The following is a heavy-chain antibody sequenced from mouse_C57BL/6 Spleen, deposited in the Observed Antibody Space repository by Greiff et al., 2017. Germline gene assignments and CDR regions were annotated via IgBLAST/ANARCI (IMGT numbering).Heavy chain of an antibody. CDR1: GYSFTDYN. D-gene: IGHD2-2*01. CDR3: ASQDGYDLYYAMDY. V-gene: IGHV1-39*01. Sequence: EVQLQQSGPELVKPGASVKISCKASGYSFTDYNMNWVKQSNGKSLEWIGVINPNYGTTSYNQKFKGKATLTVDQSSSTAYMQLNSLTSEDSAVYYCASQDGYDLYYAMDYWGQGTSVTVSS. J-gene: IGHJ4*01. CDR2: INPNYGTT.